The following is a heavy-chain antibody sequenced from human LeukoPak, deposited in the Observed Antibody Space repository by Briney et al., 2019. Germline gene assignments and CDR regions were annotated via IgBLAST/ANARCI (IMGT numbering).Heavy chain of an antibody. D-gene: IGHD3-22*01. J-gene: IGHJ4*02. CDR3: ARGGPDYDTSGNFDY. CDR1: GFRFYSHV. Sequence: PGGSLRLSCAASGFRFYSHVMSWVRQAPGKGLEWVSVIYSSGTTYYADSVKGRFTISRDNSKNTLYLQMNSLTAEDTAVYYCARGGPDYDTSGNFDYWGQGTLVTVSS. CDR2: IYSSGTT. V-gene: IGHV3-53*01.